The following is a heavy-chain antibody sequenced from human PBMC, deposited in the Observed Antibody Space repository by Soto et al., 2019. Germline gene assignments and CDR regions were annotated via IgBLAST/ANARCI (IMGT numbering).Heavy chain of an antibody. V-gene: IGHV3-30*18. CDR3: AKEGTGLYNAFDI. CDR1: RFPFSYYA. CDR2: LLDDGSK. D-gene: IGHD3-10*01. Sequence: QVELVESGGGVVRPGRSLRLSCAASRFPFSYYAMHWVRQAPGKGLEFVAVLLDDGSKYYADSVKGRFTNSKDNSMKTVDLEMSSLRPEDTALYYCAKEGTGLYNAFDIWGQGTMVTVS. J-gene: IGHJ3*02.